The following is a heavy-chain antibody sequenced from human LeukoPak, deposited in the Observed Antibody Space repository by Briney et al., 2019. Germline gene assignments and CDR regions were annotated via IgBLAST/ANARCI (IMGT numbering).Heavy chain of an antibody. D-gene: IGHD2-2*01. CDR1: GGSISGGGYY. CDR2: IYYSGST. J-gene: IGHJ3*02. Sequence: SETLSLTCTVSGGSISGGGYYWSWIRQHPGKGLEWIGYIYYSGSTYYNPSLKSRVTISVDTSKNQFSLKLSSVTAADTAVYYCARDDLYCSSTSCQAFDIWGQGTMVTVSS. CDR3: ARDDLYCSSTSCQAFDI. V-gene: IGHV4-31*03.